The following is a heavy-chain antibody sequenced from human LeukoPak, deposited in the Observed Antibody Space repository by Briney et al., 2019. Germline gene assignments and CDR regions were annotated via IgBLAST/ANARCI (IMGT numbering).Heavy chain of an antibody. Sequence: SEALSLTCTVTGGSINSYYWSWIRQPPGKGLEWVGYIYSGGYTKYNPSLKNRVTISIAASENQFSLKLNSVTAADTAVYYCARYKEWLRFPADFGMDVWGQGTTVTVSS. J-gene: IGHJ6*02. CDR3: ARYKEWLRFPADFGMDV. CDR1: GGSINSYY. CDR2: IYSGGYT. V-gene: IGHV4-59*12. D-gene: IGHD5-12*01.